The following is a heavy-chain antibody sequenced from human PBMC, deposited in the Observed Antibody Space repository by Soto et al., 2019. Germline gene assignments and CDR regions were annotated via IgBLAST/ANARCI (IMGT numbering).Heavy chain of an antibody. CDR1: GYTFTGYY. CDR3: ASLRVFGVVNAWAMDV. Sequence: ASVKVSCKASGYTFTGYYMHWVRQAPGQGLEWMGWINPNSGGTNYAQKFQGWVTMTRDTSISTAYMELSRLRSDDTAVYYCASLRVFGVVNAWAMDVWGQGTTVTVSS. J-gene: IGHJ6*02. V-gene: IGHV1-2*04. D-gene: IGHD3-3*01. CDR2: INPNSGGT.